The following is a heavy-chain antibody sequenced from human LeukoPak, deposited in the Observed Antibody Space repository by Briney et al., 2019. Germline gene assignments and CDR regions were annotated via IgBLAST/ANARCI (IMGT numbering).Heavy chain of an antibody. D-gene: IGHD2-2*01. V-gene: IGHV3-33*01. Sequence: GRSLRLSCAASGFTFSSYGMHWVRQAPGKGLEWVAVIWYDGSNKYYADSVKGRFTISRDNSKNTLYLQMNSLRAEDTAVYYCATRSPALDYWGQGTLVTVSS. CDR3: ATRSPALDY. J-gene: IGHJ4*02. CDR2: IWYDGSNK. CDR1: GFTFSSYG.